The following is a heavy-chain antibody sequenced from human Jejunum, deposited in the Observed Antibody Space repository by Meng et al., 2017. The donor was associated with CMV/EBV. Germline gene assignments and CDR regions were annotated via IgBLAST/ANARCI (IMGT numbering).Heavy chain of an antibody. CDR3: ARATYDYGSGTNYYYYGMDV. Sequence: YWMVWVRQAPGKGLVWVSLINSAGSNTSYADSVKGRFTISRDNAKNTLYLQMSSLRAEDTAVYYCARATYDYGSGTNYYYYGMDVWGQGTTVTVSS. D-gene: IGHD3-10*01. CDR1: YW. V-gene: IGHV3-74*01. J-gene: IGHJ6*02. CDR2: INSAGSNT.